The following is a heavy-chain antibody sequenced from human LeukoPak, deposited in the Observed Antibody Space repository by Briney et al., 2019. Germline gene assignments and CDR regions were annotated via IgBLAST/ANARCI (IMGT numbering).Heavy chain of an antibody. Sequence: ASVKVSCKASGYTFTSYAMHWVRQAPGQRLEWMGWINAGNGNTKYSQKFQGRVTITRDTSASTAYMELSSLRSEDTAVYYCARAGPATYYDFWSGYYAFDYWGRGTLVTVSS. CDR3: ARAGPATYYDFWSGYYAFDY. J-gene: IGHJ4*02. CDR1: GYTFTSYA. V-gene: IGHV1-3*01. D-gene: IGHD3-3*01. CDR2: INAGNGNT.